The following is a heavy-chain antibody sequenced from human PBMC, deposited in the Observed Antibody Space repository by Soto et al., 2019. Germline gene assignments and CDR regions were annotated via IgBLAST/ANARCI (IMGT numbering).Heavy chain of an antibody. J-gene: IGHJ3*02. CDR1: GFTFSNAW. CDR2: IKSKTDGGTT. V-gene: IGHV3-15*07. CDR3: TTGGTYSSSWYTDLDAFDI. Sequence: EVQLVESGGGLVKPGGSLRLSCAASGFTFSNAWMNWVRQAPGKGLEWVGRIKSKTDGGTTDYAAPVKGRFTISRDDSKNTLYLQMNSLKTEDTAVYYSTTGGTYSSSWYTDLDAFDIWGQGTMVTVSS. D-gene: IGHD6-13*01.